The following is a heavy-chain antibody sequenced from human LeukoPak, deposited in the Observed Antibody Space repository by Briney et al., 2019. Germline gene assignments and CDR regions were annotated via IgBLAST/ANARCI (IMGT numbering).Heavy chain of an antibody. CDR1: GFTFSSYA. Sequence: GGSLRLSXAASGFTFSSYAMHWVRQAPGKGVEYVSAISSNGGSTYYANSVKGRFTISRDNSKNTLYLQMGSLRAEDMAVYYCARDGRKATYYDFWSSTGYFDYWGQGTLVTVSS. CDR2: ISSNGGST. J-gene: IGHJ4*02. CDR3: ARDGRKATYYDFWSSTGYFDY. D-gene: IGHD3-3*01. V-gene: IGHV3-64*01.